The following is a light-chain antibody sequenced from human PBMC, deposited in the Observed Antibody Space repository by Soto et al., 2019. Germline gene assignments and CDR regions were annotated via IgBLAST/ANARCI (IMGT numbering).Light chain of an antibody. Sequence: QSALTQPASVSGSPGQSITISCTGTSSDVGGYNYVSWYQQHPGKAPKLMIYDVSDRPSGLSNRFSGSKSGHTASLTISGRQAEDEADYYCSSYTSSGTQVFGTGTNVTVL. CDR3: SSYTSSGTQV. V-gene: IGLV2-14*03. CDR1: SSDVGGYNY. CDR2: DVS. J-gene: IGLJ1*01.